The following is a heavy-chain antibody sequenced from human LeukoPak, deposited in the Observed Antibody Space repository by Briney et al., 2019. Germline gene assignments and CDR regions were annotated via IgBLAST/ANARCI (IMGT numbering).Heavy chain of an antibody. J-gene: IGHJ4*02. CDR1: GFTFSSYA. CDR2: ISGSGGRT. V-gene: IGHV3-23*01. CDR3: AKDQFSSSWNGGYY. Sequence: GGSLRLSCAASGFTFSSYAMSWVRQAPGKGLEWVSAISGSGGRTYYADSVKGRCTIYRDNSKNTLYLQMNSLRAEDTAVYYCAKDQFSSSWNGGYYWGQGTLVTVSS. D-gene: IGHD6-13*01.